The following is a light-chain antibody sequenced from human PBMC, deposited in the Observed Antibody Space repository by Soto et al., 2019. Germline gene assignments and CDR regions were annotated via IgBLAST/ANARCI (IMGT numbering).Light chain of an antibody. V-gene: IGKV2-28*01. J-gene: IGKJ4*01. Sequence: DLVMTQSPLSLPVTHGGPASMSCRSSQSLLQRDGYTYMHWYLQKPGQSPQLLIHLGSNRASAVPDRCSGNQSGTNFTLKISRVEAEDVGVYYCMQVLQAPLTFGGGTKVEI. CDR2: LGS. CDR1: QSLLQRDGYTY. CDR3: MQVLQAPLT.